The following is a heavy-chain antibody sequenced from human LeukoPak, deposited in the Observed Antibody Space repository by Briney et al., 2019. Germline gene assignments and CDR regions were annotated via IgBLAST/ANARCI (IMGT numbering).Heavy chain of an antibody. CDR1: GFTFSSYA. J-gene: IGHJ4*02. V-gene: IGHV3-23*01. Sequence: GGSLRLSCAASGFTFSSYAMSWVRQAPGKGLERVSAISGSGGSTYYADSVKGRFTISRDNSKNTLYLQMNSLRAEDTAVYYCAKDWFLYGSGSPLDYWGQGTLVTVSS. D-gene: IGHD3-10*01. CDR2: ISGSGGST. CDR3: AKDWFLYGSGSPLDY.